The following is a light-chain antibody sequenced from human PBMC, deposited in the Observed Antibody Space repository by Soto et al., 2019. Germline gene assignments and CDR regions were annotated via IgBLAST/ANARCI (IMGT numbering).Light chain of an antibody. CDR2: GAY. J-gene: IGKJ3*01. CDR3: HQFGSSPGFT. CDR1: QNINSRY. Sequence: EIVLTQSPGTLSLSPGERATLSCRASQNINSRYLAWYQQKPGQAPRHPIYGAYSRPTGIPDRFSGSRSGTAFSLTVNTPAPEDFGVYSCHQFGSSPGFTFGPGTKVDIK. V-gene: IGKV3-20*01.